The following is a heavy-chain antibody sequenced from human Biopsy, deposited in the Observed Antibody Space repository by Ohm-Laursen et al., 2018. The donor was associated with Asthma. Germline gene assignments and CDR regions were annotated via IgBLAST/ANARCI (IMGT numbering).Heavy chain of an antibody. CDR1: GDSFSNYA. Sequence: GASVKVSCKASGDSFSNYAISWVRQAPGQGLEWMGGLIPVLGTPDHAQKFQGRVTISADRSTSTAYMELSSLTIEDTAVYYCARAVTILQEWSGGMDVWGQGTTVTVSS. V-gene: IGHV1-69*10. D-gene: IGHD3-3*01. J-gene: IGHJ6*02. CDR2: LIPVLGTP. CDR3: ARAVTILQEWSGGMDV.